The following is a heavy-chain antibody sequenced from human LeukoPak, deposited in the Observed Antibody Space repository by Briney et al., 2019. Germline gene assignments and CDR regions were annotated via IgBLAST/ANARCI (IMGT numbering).Heavy chain of an antibody. Sequence: SVTLSLTCAVYGGSFSGYYWSWIRPPPGKGLEWIGEINHSGSTNYNPSLKSRVTISVDTSKNQFSLKLSSVTAAYTAVYYCARSYSSGPHYFDYWGQGTLVTVSS. V-gene: IGHV4-34*01. CDR2: INHSGST. CDR1: GGSFSGYY. J-gene: IGHJ4*02. D-gene: IGHD6-19*01. CDR3: ARSYSSGPHYFDY.